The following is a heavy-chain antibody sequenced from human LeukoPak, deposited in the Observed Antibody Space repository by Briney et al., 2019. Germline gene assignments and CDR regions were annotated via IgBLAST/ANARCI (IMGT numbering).Heavy chain of an antibody. D-gene: IGHD3-9*01. CDR3: ARDPWVYDILTGYGSQDAFDI. V-gene: IGHV3-33*01. J-gene: IGHJ3*02. CDR2: IWYDGSNK. CDR1: GFTFSSYG. Sequence: GGSLRLSCAASGFTFSSYGMHWVRQAPGKGLEGVAVIWYDGSNKYYADSVKGRFTISRDNSKNTLYLQMNSLRAEDTAVYYCARDPWVYDILTGYGSQDAFDIWGQGTMVTVSS.